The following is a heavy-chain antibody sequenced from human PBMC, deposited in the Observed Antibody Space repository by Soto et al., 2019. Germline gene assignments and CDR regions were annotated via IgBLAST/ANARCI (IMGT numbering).Heavy chain of an antibody. CDR3: ARDWGVNSTWGDH. V-gene: IGHV3-7*05. J-gene: IGHJ4*02. CDR1: GFTFSNYW. D-gene: IGHD3-16*01. CDR2: IKQDGDEK. Sequence: EVQLVESGGDLVQPGGSLRLSCAASGFTFSNYWMSWVRQTPGKGLEWVANIKQDGDEKNYVDSVKGRFTISRDNAKTSVYLQMNSLRAEDTAFYYCARDWGVNSTWGDHWGQGTPVTVSS.